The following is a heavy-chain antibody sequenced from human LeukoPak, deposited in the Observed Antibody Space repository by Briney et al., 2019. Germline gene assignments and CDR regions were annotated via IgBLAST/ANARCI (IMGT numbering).Heavy chain of an antibody. V-gene: IGHV4-4*07. CDR3: ARDFVAGRLNAFDI. D-gene: IGHD6-19*01. Sequence: SETLSLTCTVSGGSISSYYWSWIRQPAGKGLEWIGRIYTSGSTNYNPSLKSRVTMSVDTSKNQFSPKLSSVTAADTAVYYCARDFVAGRLNAFDIWGQGTMVTVSS. J-gene: IGHJ3*02. CDR1: GGSISSYY. CDR2: IYTSGST.